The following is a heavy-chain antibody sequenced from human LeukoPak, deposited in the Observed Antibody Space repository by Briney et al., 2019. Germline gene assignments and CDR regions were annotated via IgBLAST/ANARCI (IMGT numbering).Heavy chain of an antibody. J-gene: IGHJ4*02. Sequence: GASVKVSCKASGYTFTGYYLHWVRQAPGQGPEWLGWIDPNSGGTKYAQRFQGGVTMTRDTSISTAYMELSRLGSGDTAVYYCTRVSSYIAAGYWGQGSLVTVSS. V-gene: IGHV1-2*02. D-gene: IGHD6-13*01. CDR1: GYTFTGYY. CDR2: IDPNSGGT. CDR3: TRVSSYIAAGY.